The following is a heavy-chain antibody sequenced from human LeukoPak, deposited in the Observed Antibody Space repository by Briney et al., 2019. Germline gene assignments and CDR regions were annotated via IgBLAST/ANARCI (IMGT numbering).Heavy chain of an antibody. D-gene: IGHD1-26*01. V-gene: IGHV1-18*01. CDR1: GYTFTSYG. CDR3: ASGPEGWELLSY. J-gene: IGHJ4*02. CDR2: VSAYNGNT. Sequence: ASVKVSCKASGYTFTSYGISWVRQAPGQGLEWMGWVSAYNGNTNYAQKLQGRVTMTTDTSTSTAYMELRSLRSDDTAVYYCASGPEGWELLSYWGQGTLVTVSS.